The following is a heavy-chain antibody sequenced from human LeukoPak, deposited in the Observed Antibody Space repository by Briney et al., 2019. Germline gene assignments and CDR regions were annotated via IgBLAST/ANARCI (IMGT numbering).Heavy chain of an antibody. CDR3: ARDRSDSSGYESGTDY. Sequence: ASVKVSCKASGYTFTSYGISWVRQAPAQGLEWMGWNSAYNGNTNYAQKLQGRVTMTKDTSTSTAYMELRSLRSDDAAVYYCARDRSDSSGYESGTDYWGQGTLVTVSS. CDR2: NSAYNGNT. D-gene: IGHD3-22*01. CDR1: GYTFTSYG. V-gene: IGHV1-18*01. J-gene: IGHJ4*02.